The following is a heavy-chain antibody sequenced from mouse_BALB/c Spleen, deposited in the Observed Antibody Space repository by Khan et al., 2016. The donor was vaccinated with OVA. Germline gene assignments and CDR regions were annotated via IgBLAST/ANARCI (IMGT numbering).Heavy chain of an antibody. J-gene: IGHJ2*01. V-gene: IGHV1-84*02. CDR1: GYTFTDYY. CDR2: IYPGSGNT. D-gene: IGHD1-1*01. CDR3: GRGEYYCDSLFDY. Sequence: QVQLKESGPELVKPGASVKISCKASGYTFTDYYIHWVKQKPGQGLEWIGCIYPGSGNTKYNEKFKGMATLTVDKSSSTAYMQLSSLTSEDPAVYFCGRGEYYCDSLFDYWGQGTTLTVSS.